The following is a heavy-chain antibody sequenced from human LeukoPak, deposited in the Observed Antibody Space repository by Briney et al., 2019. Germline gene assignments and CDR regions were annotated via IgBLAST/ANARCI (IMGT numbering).Heavy chain of an antibody. V-gene: IGHV3-74*01. CDR2: INSDGSST. CDR1: GFTFSRFS. CDR3: VQSGGMDV. J-gene: IGHJ6*02. Sequence: GGPLRLSCAASGFTFSRFSMHWVREAPGKGLVWVSRINSDGSSTNYADSVKGRFTISRDNAKNTLYLQMNSLRAEETAVYYCVQSGGMDVWGQGTTVTVSS.